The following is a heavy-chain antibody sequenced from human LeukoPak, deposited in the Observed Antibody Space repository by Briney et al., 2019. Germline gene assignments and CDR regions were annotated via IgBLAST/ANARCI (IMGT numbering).Heavy chain of an antibody. CDR1: GFTFSSYW. J-gene: IGHJ1*01. CDR3: ASLPSGRHLSIRH. CDR2: IKQDGSEK. Sequence: GGSLRLSCAASGFTFSSYWMSWVRQAPGKGLEWVANIKQDGSEKYYVDSVKGRFTISRDNAENSLYLQMNSLRAEDTAVYYCASLPSGRHLSIRHWGQGTLVTVSS. D-gene: IGHD1-26*01. V-gene: IGHV3-7*01.